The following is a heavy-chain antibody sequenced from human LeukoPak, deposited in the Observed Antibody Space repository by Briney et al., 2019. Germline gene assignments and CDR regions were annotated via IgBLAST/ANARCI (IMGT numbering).Heavy chain of an antibody. CDR2: ISSSSTYI. Sequence: GGSLRLSCEASGFXFTNYNMNWVRQAPGKGLEWVSSISSSSTYIYYADSVKGRFTISRDNAKNSLYLQMNSLRVEDTAVYYCARAEGSGSSFDYWGQGTLVTVSS. J-gene: IGHJ4*02. D-gene: IGHD3-10*01. CDR3: ARAEGSGSSFDY. CDR1: GFXFTNYN. V-gene: IGHV3-21*01.